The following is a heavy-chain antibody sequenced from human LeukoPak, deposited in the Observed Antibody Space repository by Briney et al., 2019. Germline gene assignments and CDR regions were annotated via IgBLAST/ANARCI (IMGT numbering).Heavy chain of an antibody. CDR2: FSATDGSA. Sequence: GGSLRLSCAASGFTVSSYGTTWVRQAPGKGLEWVSAFSATDGSAQYAESVKGRFTISRDNSENSLYLQMDSLRDEDTAVYYCAKARIAAAGTGAFDVWGQGTMVTVSS. CDR3: AKARIAAAGTGAFDV. V-gene: IGHV3-23*01. J-gene: IGHJ3*01. D-gene: IGHD6-13*01. CDR1: GFTVSSYG.